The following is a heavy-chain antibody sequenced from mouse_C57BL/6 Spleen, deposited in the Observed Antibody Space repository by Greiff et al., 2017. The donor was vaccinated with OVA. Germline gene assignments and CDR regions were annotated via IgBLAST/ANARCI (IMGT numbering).Heavy chain of an antibody. V-gene: IGHV7-1*01. CDR1: GFTFSDFY. CDR2: SRNKANDYTT. D-gene: IGHD2-3*01. CDR3: ARDRDGYYGVDYAMDY. J-gene: IGHJ4*01. Sequence: EVKLMESGGGLVQSGRSLRLSCATSGFTFSDFYMEWVRQAPGKGLEWIAASRNKANDYTTEYSASVKGRFIVSTDTSQSILYLQMNALRAEDTAIYYCARDRDGYYGVDYAMDYWGQGTSVTVSS.